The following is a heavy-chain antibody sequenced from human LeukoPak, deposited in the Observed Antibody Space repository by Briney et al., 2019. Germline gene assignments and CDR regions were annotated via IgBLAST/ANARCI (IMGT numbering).Heavy chain of an antibody. D-gene: IGHD6-6*01. Sequence: GGSLRLSCAASGFTFSSYSMNWVRQAPGKGLEWVSSISSSSSYLYYADSVKGRFTISRDNAKNSLYLQMNSLRAEDTAVYYCARDSIAARTTRNWFDPWGQGTLVTVSS. CDR3: ARDSIAARTTRNWFDP. V-gene: IGHV3-21*01. J-gene: IGHJ5*02. CDR2: ISSSSSYL. CDR1: GFTFSSYS.